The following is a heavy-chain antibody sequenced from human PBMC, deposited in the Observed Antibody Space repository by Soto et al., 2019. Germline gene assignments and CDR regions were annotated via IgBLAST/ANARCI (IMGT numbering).Heavy chain of an antibody. Sequence: QVQLQESGPGLVKPSETLSLTCTVSGGSVSSGSYYWSWIRQPPGKGLEWIGYIYYSGSTNYNPSLKSRVTISVDTSKNQFSLKLSSVTAADTAVYYCARAPHYGFDPWGQGTLVTVSS. D-gene: IGHD3-16*01. J-gene: IGHJ5*02. CDR2: IYYSGST. CDR1: GGSVSSGSYY. V-gene: IGHV4-61*01. CDR3: ARAPHYGFDP.